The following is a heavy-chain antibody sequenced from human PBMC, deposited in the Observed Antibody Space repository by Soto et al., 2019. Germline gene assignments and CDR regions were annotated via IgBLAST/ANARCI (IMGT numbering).Heavy chain of an antibody. CDR2: ISYDGSNK. CDR3: AKGPQLYAYNPKMFDY. D-gene: IGHD2-2*01. V-gene: IGHV3-30*18. J-gene: IGHJ4*02. Sequence: SGGSLRLSCAASGFTFSSYGMHWVRQAPGKWLDWVAVISYDGSNKYFADSVKGRFTISRDNSKNTLYLQMNSLRAEDTAVYYCAKGPQLYAYNPKMFDYWGQGALVTVSS. CDR1: GFTFSSYG.